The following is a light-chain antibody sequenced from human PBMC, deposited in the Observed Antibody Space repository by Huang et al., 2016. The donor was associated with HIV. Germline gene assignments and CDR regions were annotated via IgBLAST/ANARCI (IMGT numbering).Light chain of an antibody. Sequence: DIQMTQSPSSLSASVGDRVTITCQASQDINNYLNWYQQRPGRAPKRLIYDASIVDTGVPSRFSGSGSGTDYTFTISSLQPEDVATYYCQHYNGYPLTFGQGTR. CDR2: DAS. CDR3: QHYNGYPLT. CDR1: QDINNY. J-gene: IGKJ5*01. V-gene: IGKV1-33*01.